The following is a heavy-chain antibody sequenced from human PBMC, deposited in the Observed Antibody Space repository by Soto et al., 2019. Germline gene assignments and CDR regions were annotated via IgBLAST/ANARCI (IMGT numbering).Heavy chain of an antibody. V-gene: IGHV1-18*01. CDR1: GYTFTSDG. CDR2: ISAYNGNT. Sequence: ASVKGSCKASGYTFTSDGISWVRQAPGQGLEWMGWISAYNGNTNYAQKLQGRVTMTTDTSTSTAYMELRSLRSDDTAVYYCARGIAAAGTGDYWGQGTLVTVSS. CDR3: ARGIAAAGTGDY. D-gene: IGHD6-13*01. J-gene: IGHJ4*02.